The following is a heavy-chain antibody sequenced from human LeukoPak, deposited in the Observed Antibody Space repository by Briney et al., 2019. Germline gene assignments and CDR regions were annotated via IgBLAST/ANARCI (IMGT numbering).Heavy chain of an antibody. CDR2: INYSGST. CDR1: GGTISSYY. D-gene: IGHD1-1*01. V-gene: IGHV4-59*08. CDR3: AARRHNFNSILQFDY. J-gene: IGHJ4*02. Sequence: SETLSLTCTVSGGTISSYYWSWIRQPPGKGLEWIGYINYSGSTNYNPSLKSRVTMSVVTSKNQFSLKLSSVTAADTAVYYCAARRHNFNSILQFDYWGQGTLVTVSS.